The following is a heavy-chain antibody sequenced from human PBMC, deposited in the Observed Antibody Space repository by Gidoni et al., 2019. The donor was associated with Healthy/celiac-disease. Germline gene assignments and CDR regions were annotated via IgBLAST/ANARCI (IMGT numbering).Heavy chain of an antibody. D-gene: IGHD2-2*01. Sequence: QVQLVESGGGVVQPGRSLRLSCAASGFTFSRYAMHWVRQAPGKGLEWVAVISYDGSNKYYADSVKGRFTISRDNSKNTLYLQMNSLRAEDTAVYYCARGDIVVVPAAFGTFPQTPRGAFDIWGQGTMVTVSS. J-gene: IGHJ3*02. CDR2: ISYDGSNK. CDR3: ARGDIVVVPAAFGTFPQTPRGAFDI. CDR1: GFTFSRYA. V-gene: IGHV3-30-3*01.